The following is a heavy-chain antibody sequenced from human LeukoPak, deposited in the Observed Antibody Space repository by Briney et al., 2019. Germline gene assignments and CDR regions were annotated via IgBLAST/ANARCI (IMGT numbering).Heavy chain of an antibody. CDR2: INPNSGGT. V-gene: IGHV1-2*02. Sequence: ASVKVSCEASGYTFTGYYMHWVRQAPGQGLEWMGWINPNSGGTNYAQKFQGRVTMTRDTSISTAYMELSRLRSDDTAVYYCARAAVRGVRTYYGMDVWGQGTTVTVSS. CDR1: GYTFTGYY. D-gene: IGHD3-10*01. CDR3: ARAAVRGVRTYYGMDV. J-gene: IGHJ6*02.